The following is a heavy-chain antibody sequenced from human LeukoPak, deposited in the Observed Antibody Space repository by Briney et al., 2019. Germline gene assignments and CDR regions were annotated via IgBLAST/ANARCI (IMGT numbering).Heavy chain of an antibody. D-gene: IGHD2-15*01. V-gene: IGHV4-30-2*01. J-gene: IGHJ4*02. Sequence: PSETLSLTCAVSGGSISSGGYSWSWIRQPPGKGLEWIGYIYHSGSTYYNPSLKSRVTISVDRSKNQFSLKLSSVTAADTAVYYCATSKGYFDYWGQGTLVTVSS. CDR1: GGSISSGGYS. CDR3: ATSKGYFDY. CDR2: IYHSGST.